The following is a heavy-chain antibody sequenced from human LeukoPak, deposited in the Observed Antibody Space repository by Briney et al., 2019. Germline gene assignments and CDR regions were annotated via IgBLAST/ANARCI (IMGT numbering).Heavy chain of an antibody. CDR1: GFTFGSYG. Sequence: GGTLRLSCAASGFTFGSYGMNWVRQAPGKVLEWVSVISGSGDKSYYTDSVKGRFTVSRDNSKNTVYLQMNSLRAEDTAVYYCAKGPRTVRFGDRHKGMFDYWGQGTLVTVSS. CDR2: ISGSGDKS. J-gene: IGHJ4*02. D-gene: IGHD3-10*01. CDR3: AKGPRTVRFGDRHKGMFDY. V-gene: IGHV3-23*01.